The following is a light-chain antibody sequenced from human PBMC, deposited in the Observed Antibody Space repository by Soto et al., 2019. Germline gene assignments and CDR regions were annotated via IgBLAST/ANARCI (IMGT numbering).Light chain of an antibody. V-gene: IGKV1-5*03. CDR1: QSISSW. J-gene: IGKJ1*01. Sequence: DIQMTQSPSTLSASVGDRVTITCRASQSISSWLAWYQQKPGKAPKLLIYQASSLKSGVPSRFSGSGSGTEFTLTISGLQPDDFATYYCQQYNIYSWTFGQGTKVDIK. CDR3: QQYNIYSWT. CDR2: QAS.